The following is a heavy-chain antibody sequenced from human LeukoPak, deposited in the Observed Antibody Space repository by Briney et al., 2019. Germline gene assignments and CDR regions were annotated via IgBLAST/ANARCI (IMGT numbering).Heavy chain of an antibody. CDR3: AKDLSSYALYYFDY. Sequence: GGSLRLSCAASGFTFSSYGMHWVRQAPGKGLEWVAVISYDGSNKYYADSVKGRLTISRDNSKNTLYLQMNSLGAEDTAVYYCAKDLSSYALYYFDYWGQGTLVTVSS. CDR1: GFTFSSYG. V-gene: IGHV3-30*18. CDR2: ISYDGSNK. D-gene: IGHD2-2*01. J-gene: IGHJ4*02.